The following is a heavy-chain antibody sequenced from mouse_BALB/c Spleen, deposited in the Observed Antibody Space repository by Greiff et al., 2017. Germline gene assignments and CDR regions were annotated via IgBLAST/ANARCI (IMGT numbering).Heavy chain of an antibody. J-gene: IGHJ2*01. CDR3: ARNDYYFDY. CDR1: GYTFTDYA. Sequence: VKLMESGPELVRPGVSVKISCKGSGYTFTDYAMHWVKQSHAKSLEWIGVISTYYGNTNYNQKFKGKVTMTVDKSSSTAYMELARLTSEDSAIYYCARNDYYFDYWGQGTTLTVSS. CDR2: ISTYYGNT. D-gene: IGHD2-4*01. V-gene: IGHV1-67*01.